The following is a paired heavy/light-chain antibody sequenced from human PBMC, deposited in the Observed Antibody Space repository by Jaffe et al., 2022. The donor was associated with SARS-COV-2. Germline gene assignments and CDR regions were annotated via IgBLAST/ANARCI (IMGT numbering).Light chain of an antibody. Sequence: DTQMTQSPSSLSASVGDRVTITCRAGQDIGSNVNWHQQKPGEAPKALIHDATKLQTGVPPRFSGSGSGTDFILTISGLQPEDFATYYCQQYDHLPVTFGQGTRLEIK. CDR2: DAT. CDR3: QQYDHLPVT. J-gene: IGKJ5*01. V-gene: IGKV1-33*01. CDR1: QDIGSN.
Heavy chain of an antibody. CDR3: AKVPSPFFVVPAAIDY. D-gene: IGHD2-2*01. Sequence: QVQLMASGGGVVQPGGSLSLSCVASGFTFGDYGMHWVRQAPGERPEWLAVIAGDGFNTYYTESVQGRFTISRDNSKRTVFLHMSSLRPEDTAVYYCAKVPSPFFVVPAAIDYWGQGTLVTVSS. V-gene: IGHV3-30*18. J-gene: IGHJ4*02. CDR2: IAGDGFNT. CDR1: GFTFGDYG.